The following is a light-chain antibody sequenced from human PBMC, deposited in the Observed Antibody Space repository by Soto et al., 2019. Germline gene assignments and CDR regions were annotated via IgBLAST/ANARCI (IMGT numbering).Light chain of an antibody. V-gene: IGKV1-12*01. CDR1: QGISSW. Sequence: DIEMTQAPSSLSASVGDRFTITCRASQGISSWLAWYQQKPGKAPKLLIYAASSLQSGVPSRFSGSGSGTDFTLTIRSLQPEDFGTYYCQQPISFPITFGQGTLLEIK. CDR2: AAS. CDR3: QQPISFPIT. J-gene: IGKJ5*01.